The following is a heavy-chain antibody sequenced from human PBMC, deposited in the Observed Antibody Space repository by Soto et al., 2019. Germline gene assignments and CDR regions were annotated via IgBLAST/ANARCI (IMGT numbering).Heavy chain of an antibody. D-gene: IGHD1-20*01. CDR3: ARQIYQSDKGHNFQYYFDS. CDR2: IDPSDSQT. CDR1: GYSFAGYW. J-gene: IGHJ4*02. V-gene: IGHV5-10-1*01. Sequence: ESLKISCKGSGYSFAGYWITWVRQKPGKGLEWMGRIDPSDSQTYYSPSFRGHVTISVTKSITTVFLQWSSLRASDTAMYYCARQIYQSDKGHNFQYYFDSWGQGTSDTLSA.